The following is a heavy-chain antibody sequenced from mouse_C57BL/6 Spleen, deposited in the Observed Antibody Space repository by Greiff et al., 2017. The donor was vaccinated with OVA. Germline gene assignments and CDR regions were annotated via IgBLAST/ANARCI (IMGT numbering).Heavy chain of an antibody. CDR3: ATGNNYGSLDY. Sequence: VQLQQSGPELVKPGASVKMSCKASGYTFTDYNMHWVKQSHGKSLEWIGYINPNNGGTSYNQKFKGKATLTVNKSSSTAYMELRSLTSEDSAVYYCATGNNYGSLDYWGQGTTLTVSS. V-gene: IGHV1-22*01. CDR1: GYTFTDYN. CDR2: INPNNGGT. J-gene: IGHJ2*01. D-gene: IGHD1-1*01.